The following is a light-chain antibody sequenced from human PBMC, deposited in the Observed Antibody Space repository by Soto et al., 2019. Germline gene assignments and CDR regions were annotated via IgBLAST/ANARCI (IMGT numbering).Light chain of an antibody. V-gene: IGKV3-20*01. CDR1: RSLSSDY. CDR2: HAS. J-gene: IGKJ1*01. CDR3: QQYGTSFRT. Sequence: IVLMQSPDTLSLSPGERATLSCRASRSLSSDYLAWYQQKPGQAPRLLFYHASRRATGTPDRFSVSGSGTDFTLTISRLEPEDFAVYYCQQYGTSFRTFGQGTKVDIK.